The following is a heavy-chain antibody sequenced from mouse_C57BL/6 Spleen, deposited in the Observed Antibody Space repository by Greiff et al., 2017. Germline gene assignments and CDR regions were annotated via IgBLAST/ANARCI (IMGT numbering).Heavy chain of an antibody. CDR1: GYTFTSYW. Sequence: QVQLQQPGTELVKPGASVKLSCKASGYTFTSYWMHWVKQRPGQGLEWIGNINPSNGGTNYNEKFKSKATLTVAHTSSPAYMQISSLTSEDSAVYYCARGGPGVYYGSPYFDYWGQGTTLTVSS. V-gene: IGHV1-53*01. CDR3: ARGGPGVYYGSPYFDY. CDR2: INPSNGGT. J-gene: IGHJ2*01. D-gene: IGHD1-1*01.